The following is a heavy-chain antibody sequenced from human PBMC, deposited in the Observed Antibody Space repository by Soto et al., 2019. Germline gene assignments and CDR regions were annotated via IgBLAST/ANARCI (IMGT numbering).Heavy chain of an antibody. J-gene: IGHJ5*01. D-gene: IGHD3-22*01. CDR2: IYYTGTT. Sequence: SETLSLTCTVSGGSISGYYWSCFRQPPGKGLEWIGYIYYTGTTTYNPSIKSRVTISVDSSKNQFSLNLTSVSAADTAVYYCARLGGFYQSLDSWGQGTLVTVS. CDR3: ARLGGFYQSLDS. CDR1: GGSISGYY. V-gene: IGHV4-59*08.